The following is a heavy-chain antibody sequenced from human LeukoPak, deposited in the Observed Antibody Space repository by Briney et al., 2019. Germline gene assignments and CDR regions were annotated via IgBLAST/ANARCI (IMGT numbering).Heavy chain of an antibody. Sequence: GGSLQISCKGSGYIFTSYWIGWVRQLPGKGLEWMGIIYPGDSDTRDSPSFQGQVTISADKSISTAYLQWSSLKASDTAMYYCASFYDGSGRNIWGQGTMVTVSS. CDR2: IYPGDSDT. CDR1: GYIFTSYW. J-gene: IGHJ3*02. V-gene: IGHV5-51*01. CDR3: ASFYDGSGRNI. D-gene: IGHD3-10*01.